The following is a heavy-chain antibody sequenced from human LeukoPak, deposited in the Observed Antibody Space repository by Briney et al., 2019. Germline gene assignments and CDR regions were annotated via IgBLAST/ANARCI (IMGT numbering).Heavy chain of an antibody. Sequence: SGPTLVEPTQTLTLTCTLSGFSLSTSGVGVGWIRQPPGKVLEWLALIYWDDDKRYSPSLKSRLTITKDTSKNQVVLTMTNMDPVDTATYYCARTTVTTAFHIWGQGTMVTVSS. J-gene: IGHJ3*02. V-gene: IGHV2-5*02. D-gene: IGHD4-17*01. CDR2: IYWDDDK. CDR3: ARTTVTTAFHI. CDR1: GFSLSTSGVG.